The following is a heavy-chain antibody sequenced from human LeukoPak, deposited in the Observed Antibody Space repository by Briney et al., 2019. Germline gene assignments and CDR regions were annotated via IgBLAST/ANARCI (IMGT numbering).Heavy chain of an antibody. Sequence: GGSLRLSCAASGFTFSSYAMSWVRQAPGKGLEWVSAISGSGGSTYYADSVKGRFTISRDNSKNTLYLQMNSLRAEDTAVYYCARDTYGSGSPYFDYWGQGTLVTVSS. CDR2: ISGSGGST. CDR1: GFTFSSYA. D-gene: IGHD3-10*01. J-gene: IGHJ4*02. CDR3: ARDTYGSGSPYFDY. V-gene: IGHV3-23*01.